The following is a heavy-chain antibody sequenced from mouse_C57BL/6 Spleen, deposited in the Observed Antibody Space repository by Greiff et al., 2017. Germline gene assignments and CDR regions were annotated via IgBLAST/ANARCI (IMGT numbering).Heavy chain of an antibody. V-gene: IGHV1-50*01. CDR2: IDPSDSYT. D-gene: IGHD3-3*01. Sequence: QVQLQQPGAELVKPGASVKLSCKASGYTFTSYWMQWVKQRPGQGLEWIGEIDPSDSYTNYNQKFKGKATLTVDTSSSTAYMQLSSLTSEDSAGYYCALGAYWGQGTLVTVSA. J-gene: IGHJ3*01. CDR1: GYTFTSYW. CDR3: ALGAY.